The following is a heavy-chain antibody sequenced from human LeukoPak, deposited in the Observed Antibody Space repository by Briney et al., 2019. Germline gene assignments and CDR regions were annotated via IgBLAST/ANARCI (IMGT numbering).Heavy chain of an antibody. D-gene: IGHD3-22*01. CDR3: VRDFHVRLYDTGGYSY. Sequence: GGSLRLSCAASGFTFSSYSMNWVRQAPGKGLEWVSSISGSSSYIYYADSMKGRFTISRDNAKNSLYVQMKSLRAEDTAVYYCVRDFHVRLYDTGGYSYWGQGTLVTVSS. J-gene: IGHJ4*02. CDR2: ISGSSSYI. V-gene: IGHV3-21*01. CDR1: GFTFSSYS.